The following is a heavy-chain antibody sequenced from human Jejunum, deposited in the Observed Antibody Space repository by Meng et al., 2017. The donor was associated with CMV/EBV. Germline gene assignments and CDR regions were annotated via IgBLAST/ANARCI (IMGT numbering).Heavy chain of an antibody. CDR2: VYHRGDT. Sequence: QVRLEESGPGLVKPPGTLSLTCTVSGDSISSDIWWSWVRQPPGKGLEWIGEVYHRGDTNYNPSLKSRVDISVDKSKNQFYLSLFSVTAADTAVYYCGRDQGRELINHWGQGTLVTAPQ. J-gene: IGHJ4*02. CDR1: GDSISSDIW. V-gene: IGHV4-4*03. D-gene: IGHD1-7*01. CDR3: GRDQGRELINH.